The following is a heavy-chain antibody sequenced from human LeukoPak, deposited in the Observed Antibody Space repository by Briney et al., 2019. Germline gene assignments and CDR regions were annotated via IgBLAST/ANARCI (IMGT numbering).Heavy chain of an antibody. V-gene: IGHV4-4*07. CDR3: ARFVVVPAAGWFDP. CDR1: GGSISSYY. J-gene: IGHJ5*02. Sequence: KHSETLFLTCTVSGGSISSYYWSWIRQPAGKGLEWIGRIYTSGSTNYNPSLKSRVTMSVDTSKNQFSLKLSSVTAADTAVYYCARFVVVPAAGWFDPWGQGTLVTVSS. CDR2: IYTSGST. D-gene: IGHD2-2*01.